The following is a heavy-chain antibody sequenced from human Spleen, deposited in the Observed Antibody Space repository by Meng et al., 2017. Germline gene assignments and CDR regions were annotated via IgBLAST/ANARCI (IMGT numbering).Heavy chain of an antibody. CDR2: MKSNVDGGTV. V-gene: IGHV3-15*01. D-gene: IGHD3-9*01. J-gene: IGHJ4*02. CDR1: GFTFSNAW. CDR3: TWDDKAVSDY. Sequence: GESLKISCAASGFTFSNAWMTWVRQAPGKGLEWIGRMKSNVDGGTVDYAAAVKGRFFISRDDSENTFYLQMSGLRIDDTGVYYCTWDDKAVSDYWGQGTLVTVSS.